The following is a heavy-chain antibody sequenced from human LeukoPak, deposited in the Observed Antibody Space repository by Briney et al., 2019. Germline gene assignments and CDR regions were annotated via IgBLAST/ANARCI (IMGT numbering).Heavy chain of an antibody. CDR3: ARRGFYYYYYMDV. V-gene: IGHV3-7*01. D-gene: IGHD3-16*01. CDR2: IKQDGSEK. CDR1: GFTFSSYW. J-gene: IGHJ6*03. Sequence: GRSLRLSCAASGFTFSSYWMSWVRQAPGKGLEWVANIKQDGSEKYYVDSVKGRFTISRDNAKNSLYLQMNSLRAEDTAVYYCARRGFYYYYYMDVWGKGTTVTVSS.